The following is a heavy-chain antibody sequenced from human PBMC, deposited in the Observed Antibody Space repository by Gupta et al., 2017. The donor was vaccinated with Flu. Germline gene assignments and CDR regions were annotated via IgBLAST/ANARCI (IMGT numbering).Heavy chain of an antibody. D-gene: IGHD3-16*01. Sequence: EVQLVQSGGALVQPGGSLRLSCLASGFRFTVFEMSWVRQAPGKGLVWLSYIAGSDGTTYYADSVRGRFTISRDNAKNSLSLQMNALRAEDTALYYCLRGTEDGYAFDSWGQGTLVTVS. J-gene: IGHJ4*02. CDR3: LRGTEDGYAFDS. V-gene: IGHV3-48*03. CDR2: IAGSDGTT. CDR1: GFRFTVFE.